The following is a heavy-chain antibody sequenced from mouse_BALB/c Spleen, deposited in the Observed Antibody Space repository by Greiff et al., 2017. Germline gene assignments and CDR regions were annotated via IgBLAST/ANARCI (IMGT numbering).Heavy chain of an antibody. V-gene: IGHV1-7*01. J-gene: IGHJ3*01. Sequence: QVQLKQSGAELAKPGASVKMSCKASGYTFTSYWMHWVKQRPGQGLEWIGYINPSTGYTEYNQKFKDKATLTADKSSSTAYMQLSSLTSEDSAVYYCARSPFAYWGQGTLVTVSA. CDR3: ARSPFAY. CDR1: GYTFTSYW. CDR2: INPSTGYT.